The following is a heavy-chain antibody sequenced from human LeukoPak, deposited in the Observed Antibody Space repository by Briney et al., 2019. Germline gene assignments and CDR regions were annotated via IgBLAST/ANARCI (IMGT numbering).Heavy chain of an antibody. Sequence: SETLSLTCTVSGGSVSSGSYYWSWIRQPPGKGLEWIGYIYYSGSTNYNPSLKSRVTISVDTSKNQFSLKLSSVTAADTAVYYCARSPNYYGSGSPFDYWGQGTLVTVSS. CDR2: IYYSGST. V-gene: IGHV4-61*01. CDR1: GGSVSSGSYY. D-gene: IGHD3-10*01. CDR3: ARSPNYYGSGSPFDY. J-gene: IGHJ4*02.